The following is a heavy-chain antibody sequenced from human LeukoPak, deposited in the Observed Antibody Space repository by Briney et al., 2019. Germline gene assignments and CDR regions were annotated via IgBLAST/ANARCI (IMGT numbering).Heavy chain of an antibody. CDR2: IYYSGST. V-gene: IGHV4-39*07. CDR1: GGSISSSSYY. CDR3: ARSGLVSSGSLYFDY. J-gene: IGHJ4*02. D-gene: IGHD3-22*01. Sequence: SSETLSLTCTVSGGSISSSSYYWGWIRQPPGKGLEWIGSIYYSGSTFYNPSLKSRVTISVDTSKNQFSLKLSSVTTADTAVYYCARSGLVSSGSLYFDYWGQGTLVTVSS.